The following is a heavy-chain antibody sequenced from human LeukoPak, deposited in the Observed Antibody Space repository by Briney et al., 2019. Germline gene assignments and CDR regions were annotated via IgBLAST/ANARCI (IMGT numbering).Heavy chain of an antibody. CDR1: GYTFTSYD. CDR3: ARDPGSSGYSLYYFDY. J-gene: IGHJ4*02. D-gene: IGHD3-22*01. CDR2: MNPNSGNT. Sequence: ASVKVSCKASGYTFTSYDINWVRQATGQGLEWMGWMNPNSGNTGYAQKFQGRVTITRNTSISTAYMELSSLRSEDTAVYYCARDPGSSGYSLYYFDYWGQGTLVTVSS. V-gene: IGHV1-8*03.